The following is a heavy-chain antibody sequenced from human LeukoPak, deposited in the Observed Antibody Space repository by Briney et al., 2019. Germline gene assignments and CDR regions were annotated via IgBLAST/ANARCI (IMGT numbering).Heavy chain of an antibody. V-gene: IGHV3-74*01. CDR3: ARVGCSSTSCTIPDY. CDR2: INSDGSDT. D-gene: IGHD2-2*01. Sequence: GGSLRLSCAASGFTFSSYWMPWVRQAPGKGLVWVSRINSDGSDTTYADSVKGRFTISRDNAKNTLYLQMNSLRAEDTAVYYCARVGCSSTSCTIPDYWGQGTLVTVSS. CDR1: GFTFSSYW. J-gene: IGHJ4*02.